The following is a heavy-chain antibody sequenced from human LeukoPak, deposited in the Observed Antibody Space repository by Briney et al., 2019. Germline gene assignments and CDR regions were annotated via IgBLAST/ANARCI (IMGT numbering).Heavy chain of an antibody. CDR1: GFTFSSYE. D-gene: IGHD4-17*01. Sequence: PGGSLRLSCAASGFTFSSYEMNWVRQAPGKGLEWISYISSTSNTIYYADSVRGRFTISRDNAKNSVSLQMNSLRAEDTAVYYCGREGYGDSFDYWGQGTLVTVSS. V-gene: IGHV3-48*03. CDR2: ISSTSNTI. J-gene: IGHJ4*02. CDR3: GREGYGDSFDY.